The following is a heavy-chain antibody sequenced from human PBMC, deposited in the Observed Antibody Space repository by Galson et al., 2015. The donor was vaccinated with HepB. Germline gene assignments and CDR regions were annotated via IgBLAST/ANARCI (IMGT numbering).Heavy chain of an antibody. CDR1: GYTFTSYG. CDR3: ATDFGSVYYYDSKSSSHFDY. CDR2: ISAYNGNT. V-gene: IGHV1-18*01. Sequence: SVKVSCKASGYTFTSYGISWVRQAPGQGLEWMGWISAYNGNTNYAQKLQGRVTITTDTSTSTAYMELRSLRSDNTAVYYCATDFGSVYYYDSKSSSHFDYWGQGTLVTVSS. J-gene: IGHJ4*02. D-gene: IGHD3-22*01.